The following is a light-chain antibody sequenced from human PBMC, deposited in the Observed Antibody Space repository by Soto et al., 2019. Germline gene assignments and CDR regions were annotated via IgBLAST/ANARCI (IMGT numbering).Light chain of an antibody. CDR3: LSYTSTTTSV. CDR2: DVS. J-gene: IGLJ1*01. V-gene: IGLV2-14*01. Sequence: QSVLTQPASVSGSPGQSITISCTGTSSDFGAYNSVSWYQQRPGKAPKLMIHDVSNRPSGVSNRFSASKSGNTASLTISGLQAEDEADYYCLSYTSTTTSVFGTGPKVTV. CDR1: SSDFGAYNS.